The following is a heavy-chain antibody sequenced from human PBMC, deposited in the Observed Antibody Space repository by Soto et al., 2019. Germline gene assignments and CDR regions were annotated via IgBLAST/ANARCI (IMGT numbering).Heavy chain of an antibody. J-gene: IGHJ5*02. CDR2: ISAYNGNT. Sequence: ASVKVSCRASGYTFTSYGISWVRQAPGQGLEWMGWISAYNGNTNYAQKLQGRVTMTTDTSTSTAYMELRSLRSDDTAVYYCARGYDILTALNWFDPWGQGTLVTVSS. V-gene: IGHV1-18*04. D-gene: IGHD3-9*01. CDR1: GYTFTSYG. CDR3: ARGYDILTALNWFDP.